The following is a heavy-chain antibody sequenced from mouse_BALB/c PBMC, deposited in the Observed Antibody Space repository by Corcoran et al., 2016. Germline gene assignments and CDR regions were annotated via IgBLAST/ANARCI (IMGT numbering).Heavy chain of an antibody. J-gene: IGHJ3*01. CDR2: IYPGTGNT. CDR1: GYIFTIYW. Sequence: QVQLKQSGAELVRPGASVKLSCQTSGYIFTIYWSHWVKQRSGQGLELIARIYPGTGNTYYNEKFKGKATLTEDKSSSTAYMQLSSLKSEDSAVYFWARGEGRWCAYWGQGSLVTVSA. D-gene: IGHD3-3*01. CDR3: ARGEGRWCAY. V-gene: IGHV1-76*01.